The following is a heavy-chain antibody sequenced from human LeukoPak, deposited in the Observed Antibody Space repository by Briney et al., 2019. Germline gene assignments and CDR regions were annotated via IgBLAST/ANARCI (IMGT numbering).Heavy chain of an antibody. CDR3: ASSGYYRHHFDY. Sequence: SETLSLTCTVSGGSISSHFWSWIRQPPGKGLEWIGSVHHSQSIDYNPSLKSRVTISPDTSKNQFSLKLSSVTAADTAVYYCASSGYYRHHFDYWGQGTLVTVSS. V-gene: IGHV4-59*08. J-gene: IGHJ4*02. CDR2: VHHSQSI. D-gene: IGHD3-22*01. CDR1: GGSISSHF.